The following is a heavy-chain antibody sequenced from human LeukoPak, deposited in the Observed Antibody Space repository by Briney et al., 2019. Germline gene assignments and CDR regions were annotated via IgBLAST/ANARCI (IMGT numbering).Heavy chain of an antibody. J-gene: IGHJ5*01. CDR3: ARGLGMGHDSSGSDWFDS. CDR2: IYYSGST. Sequence: SETLSLTCAVYGGSLSGYYWGWIRQPPGKGLEWIGSIYYSGSTYYNPSLKSRATISVDTSKNQFSLKLSSVTAADTAVYYCARGLGMGHDSSGSDWFDSWGQGTLVTVSS. V-gene: IGHV4-34*01. CDR1: GGSLSGYY. D-gene: IGHD3-22*01.